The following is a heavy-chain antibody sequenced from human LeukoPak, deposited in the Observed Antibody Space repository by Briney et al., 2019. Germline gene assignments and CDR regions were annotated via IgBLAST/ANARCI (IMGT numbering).Heavy chain of an antibody. D-gene: IGHD1-1*01. CDR1: GGSISSSNW. CDR2: IYHSGST. CDR3: ARYVPVKTGPTRASFDY. J-gene: IGHJ4*02. V-gene: IGHV4-4*02. Sequence: SETLSLTCAVSGGSISSSNWWSWVRQPPGKGLEWIGEIYHSGSTNYNPSLKSRVSMSIDTSKSQFSLNLRSVTAADTAVYYCARYVPVKTGPTRASFDYWGQGILVTVSS.